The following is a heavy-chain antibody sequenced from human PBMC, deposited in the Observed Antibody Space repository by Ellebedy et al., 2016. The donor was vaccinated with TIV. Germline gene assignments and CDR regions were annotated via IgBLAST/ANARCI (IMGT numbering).Heavy chain of an antibody. J-gene: IGHJ2*01. D-gene: IGHD6-19*01. CDR2: ISGSGGST. V-gene: IGHV3-23*01. CDR1: GFTFSNAW. CDR3: TTELSGWYGWYFDL. Sequence: GGSLRLSCAASGFTFSNAWMNWVRQAPGKGLEWVSAISGSGGSTYYADSVKGRFTISRDNSKNTLYLQMNSLKTEDTAVYYCTTELSGWYGWYFDLWGRGTLVTVSS.